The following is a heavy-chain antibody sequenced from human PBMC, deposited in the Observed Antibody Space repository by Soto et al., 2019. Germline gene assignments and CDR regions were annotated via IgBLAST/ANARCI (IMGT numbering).Heavy chain of an antibody. V-gene: IGHV3-23*01. CDR2: ISGSGGTT. CDR1: GFTFSSYA. Sequence: EVQLLESGGGLVQPGGSLRLSCAASGFTFSSYAMSWVRQAPGKGLEWVSAISGSGGTTYYSDSVKGRFTFSLANSQNTMFLQMNSLRAEDTTVYYCAKTANGWFSAFDIWGQGKMVTVSS. CDR3: AKTANGWFSAFDI. D-gene: IGHD6-19*01. J-gene: IGHJ3*02.